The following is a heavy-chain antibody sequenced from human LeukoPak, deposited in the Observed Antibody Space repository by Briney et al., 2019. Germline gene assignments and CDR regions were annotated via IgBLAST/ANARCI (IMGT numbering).Heavy chain of an antibody. CDR1: GGSISNYY. CDR2: ISYSGST. CDR3: ARTKLYCSGGSCYSSLDY. D-gene: IGHD2-15*01. J-gene: IGHJ4*02. V-gene: IGHV4-59*01. Sequence: SETLSLTCTVSGGSISNYYWSWIRQPPGKGLEWIGYISYSGSTISNPSLKSRVAISVDTSKNQFSLKLTSVTAADTALYYCARTKLYCSGGSCYSSLDYWGQGTLVTVSS.